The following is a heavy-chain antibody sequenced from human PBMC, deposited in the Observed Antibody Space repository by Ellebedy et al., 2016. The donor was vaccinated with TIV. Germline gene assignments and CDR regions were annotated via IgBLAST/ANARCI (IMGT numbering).Heavy chain of an antibody. J-gene: IGHJ4*02. Sequence: GGSLRLSXAASGFTFSDYYMSWIRQAPGKGLEWISYISNSSDSTNYADSVKGRFSISTDNAKNSLYLQMNSLSAEDTAVYYCTKEGENDGDLDYWGQGTLVTVSS. CDR3: TKEGENDGDLDY. D-gene: IGHD4-17*01. V-gene: IGHV3-11*06. CDR1: GFTFSDYY. CDR2: ISNSSDST.